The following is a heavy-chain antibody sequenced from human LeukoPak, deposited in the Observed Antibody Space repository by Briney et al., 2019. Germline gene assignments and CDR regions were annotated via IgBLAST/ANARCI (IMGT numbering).Heavy chain of an antibody. CDR2: IYYSGST. CDR3: ARGEITGTMNFDY. J-gene: IGHJ4*02. V-gene: IGHV4-59*01. D-gene: IGHD1-20*01. Sequence: SETLSLTCAVSGGSTSSYYWSWIRQPPGKGLEWIGYIYYSGSTNYNPSLKSRVTISVDTSKNQFSLKLSSVTAADTAVYYCARGEITGTMNFDYWGQGTLVTVSS. CDR1: GGSTSSYY.